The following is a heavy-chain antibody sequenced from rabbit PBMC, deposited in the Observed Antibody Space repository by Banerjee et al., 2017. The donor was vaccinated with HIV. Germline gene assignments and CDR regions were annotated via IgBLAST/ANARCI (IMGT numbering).Heavy chain of an antibody. CDR3: ASASSSAYYGYYFNL. Sequence: QEQLKETGGGLVQPGGSLTLTCTASGFSLSSYAMGWVRQAPGKGLEWIGCISTGDGITYYASRVNGRFSISRENTQNTVSQQMNSLTAADTATYFCASASSSAYYGYYFNLWGPGTLVTVS. CDR2: ISTGDGIT. J-gene: IGHJ4*01. V-gene: IGHV1S47*01. CDR1: GFSLSSYA. D-gene: IGHD1-1*01.